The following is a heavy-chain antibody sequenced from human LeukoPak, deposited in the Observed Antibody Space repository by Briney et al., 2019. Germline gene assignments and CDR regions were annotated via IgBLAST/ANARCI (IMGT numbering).Heavy chain of an antibody. CDR3: ARSGDIVVVPAAKEDYYYGMDV. Sequence: GGSLRLSCAASGFTFSSYAMSWVRQAPGKGLEWVSAISGSGGSTYYADSVKGRFTISRDNSKNTLYLQMNSLRAEDTAVYYCARSGDIVVVPAAKEDYYYGMDVWGQGTTVTVSS. CDR2: ISGSGGST. CDR1: GFTFSSYA. V-gene: IGHV3-23*01. D-gene: IGHD2-2*01. J-gene: IGHJ6*02.